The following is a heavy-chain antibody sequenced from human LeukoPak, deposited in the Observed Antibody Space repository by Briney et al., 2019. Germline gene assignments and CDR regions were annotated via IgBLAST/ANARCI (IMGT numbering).Heavy chain of an antibody. V-gene: IGHV3-74*01. CDR1: GFTFSSYW. D-gene: IGHD5-12*01. Sequence: GGSLRLSCAASGFTFSSYWMHWVRQAPGKGLVWVSRINSDGSSTSYADSVKGRLTISRDNAKNTLYLQMNSLRVEDTAVYYCARDHIEWLRSPYYFDYWGQGTLVTVSS. J-gene: IGHJ4*02. CDR3: ARDHIEWLRSPYYFDY. CDR2: INSDGSST.